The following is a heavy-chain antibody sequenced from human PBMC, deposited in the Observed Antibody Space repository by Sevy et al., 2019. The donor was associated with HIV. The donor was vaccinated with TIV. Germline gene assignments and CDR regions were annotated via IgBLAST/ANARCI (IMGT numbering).Heavy chain of an antibody. CDR3: TTDRLESRGITIFGVVPFDY. CDR1: GFTFSNAW. CDR2: IKSKTDGGTT. Sequence: GGSLRLSCAASGFTFSNAWMSWVRQAPGKGLEWVGRIKSKTDGGTTEYAAPVKGRFTISRDDSKNTLYLQMNSLKTENTAVYYCTTDRLESRGITIFGVVPFDYWGQGTLVTVSS. D-gene: IGHD3-3*01. V-gene: IGHV3-15*01. J-gene: IGHJ4*02.